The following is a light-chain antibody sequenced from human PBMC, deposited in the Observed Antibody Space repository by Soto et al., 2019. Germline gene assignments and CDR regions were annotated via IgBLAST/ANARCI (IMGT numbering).Light chain of an antibody. CDR1: QDIGSW. Sequence: DLQMTQSPSSVSASVGDRVTITCRASQDIGSWLAWYQQKPGKAPKLLIYAASSLQSGVPSRFSGSGSGTDFSFTISSLQPEDFATYYCQQGSSFPWTFGQGTKVEIK. J-gene: IGKJ1*01. CDR2: AAS. V-gene: IGKV1-12*01. CDR3: QQGSSFPWT.